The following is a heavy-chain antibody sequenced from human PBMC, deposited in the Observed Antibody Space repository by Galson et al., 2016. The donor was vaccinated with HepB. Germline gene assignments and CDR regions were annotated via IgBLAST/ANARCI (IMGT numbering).Heavy chain of an antibody. CDR2: IYYSGTT. Sequence: TLSLTCTVSGGSINSGGYYWSWIRQRPGKGLGWIGYIYYSGTTQYNPSLKSRVTMSVVTSKSQFSLKLSSVTAADTAVYYCARDHYGYVWGNFRSYGLDVWGQGTTVTVSS. J-gene: IGHJ6*02. CDR3: ARDHYGYVWGNFRSYGLDV. D-gene: IGHD3-16*02. CDR1: GGSINSGGYY. V-gene: IGHV4-31*03.